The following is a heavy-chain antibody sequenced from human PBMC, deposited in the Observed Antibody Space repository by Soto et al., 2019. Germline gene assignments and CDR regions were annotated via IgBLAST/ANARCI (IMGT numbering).Heavy chain of an antibody. CDR3: ARGAERYELSP. V-gene: IGHV1-69*05. CDR1: GGTFSSYA. D-gene: IGHD5-12*01. J-gene: IGHJ5*02. Sequence: GASVKVSCKASGGTFSSYAISWVRQAPGQGLEWMGGIIPIFGTANYAQKFQGRVTITRDTSASTAYMELRSLRSDDTAVYYCARGAERYELSPWGQGTLVTVSS. CDR2: IIPIFGTA.